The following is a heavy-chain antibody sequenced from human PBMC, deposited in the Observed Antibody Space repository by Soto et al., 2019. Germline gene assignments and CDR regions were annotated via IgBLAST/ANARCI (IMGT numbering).Heavy chain of an antibody. CDR1: EYTFTGYY. D-gene: IGHD6-13*01. Sequence: ASVKVSCKASEYTFTGYYMHWVRQAPGQGLEWMGRINPNSGGTNYAQKFQGWVTMTRDTSISTAYMELSRLRSDDTAVYYCARAPGGSSSWYYYYYGMDVWGQGTTVTVSS. CDR3: ARAPGGSSSWYYYYYGMDV. CDR2: INPNSGGT. J-gene: IGHJ6*02. V-gene: IGHV1-2*04.